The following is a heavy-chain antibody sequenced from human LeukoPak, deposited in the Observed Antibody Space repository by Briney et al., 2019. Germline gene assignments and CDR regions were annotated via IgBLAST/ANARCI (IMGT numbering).Heavy chain of an antibody. CDR2: IIPIFGTA. Sequence: SVKVPCKASGGTFSSYAISWVRQAPGQGLEWMGRIIPIFGTANYAQKFQGRVTITTDESTSTAYMELSSLRSEDTAVYYCARDDPFTVFDPWGQGTLVTVSS. CDR1: GGTFSSYA. D-gene: IGHD4-17*01. V-gene: IGHV1-69*05. J-gene: IGHJ5*02. CDR3: ARDDPFTVFDP.